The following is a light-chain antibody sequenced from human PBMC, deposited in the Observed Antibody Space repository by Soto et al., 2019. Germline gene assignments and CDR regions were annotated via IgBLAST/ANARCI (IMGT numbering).Light chain of an antibody. V-gene: IGKV1-9*01. J-gene: IGKJ4*01. CDR3: QQLNSYPRG. CDR2: AAS. CDR1: QGISSY. Sequence: DIQLTQSPSFLSASVGDRVTITCRASQGISSYLAWYQQKPGKAPKLLIYAASTLQSGVPSRFSDSGSGTEFTLTISSLQPEDFATYYCQQLNSYPRGFGGGTKVDIK.